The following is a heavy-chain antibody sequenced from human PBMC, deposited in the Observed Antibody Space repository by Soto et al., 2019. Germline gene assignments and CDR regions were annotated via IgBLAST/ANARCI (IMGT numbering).Heavy chain of an antibody. Sequence: PGESLKISCETTGYSFTSYWIHWVRQLPGKGLEWMGRMDPSDSYTEFNPSFKGHVTMSVDTSLSAASLQWSSLKASDTAIYYCARRPTTVLIAFWGQGTLVTVSS. V-gene: IGHV5-10-1*01. J-gene: IGHJ1*01. CDR3: ARRPTTVLIAF. CDR2: MDPSDSYT. CDR1: GYSFTSYW. D-gene: IGHD4-17*01.